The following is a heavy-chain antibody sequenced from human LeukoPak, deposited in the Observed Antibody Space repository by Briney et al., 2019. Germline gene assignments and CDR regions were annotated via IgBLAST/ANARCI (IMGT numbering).Heavy chain of an antibody. Sequence: PPETLSPTCTVSGGSITSISYYCDWIRHPPRKGREWTGRIDDRASTYYNPSLKSPVTISVATSKTHFSLRLNSLTASHTAVYYCGRGRDGYNFLNRGGYYSFDYWGQGNLVTVSS. CDR3: GRGRDGYNFLNRGGYYSFDY. CDR1: GGSITSISYY. J-gene: IGHJ4*02. V-gene: IGHV4-39*02. CDR2: IDDRAST. D-gene: IGHD5-24*01.